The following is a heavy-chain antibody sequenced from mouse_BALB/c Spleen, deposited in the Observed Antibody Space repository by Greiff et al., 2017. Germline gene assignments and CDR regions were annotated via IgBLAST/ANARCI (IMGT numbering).Heavy chain of an antibody. J-gene: IGHJ4*01. D-gene: IGHD2-1*01. CDR1: GDSITSGY. CDR3: AKLYYGNYDYAMDY. CDR2: ISYSGST. Sequence: DVQLVESGPSLVKPSQTLSLTCSVTGDSITSGYWNWIRKFPGNKLEYMGYISYSGSTYYNPSLKSRISITRDTSKNQYYLQLNSVTTEDTATYYCAKLYYGNYDYAMDYWGQGTSVTVSS. V-gene: IGHV3-8*02.